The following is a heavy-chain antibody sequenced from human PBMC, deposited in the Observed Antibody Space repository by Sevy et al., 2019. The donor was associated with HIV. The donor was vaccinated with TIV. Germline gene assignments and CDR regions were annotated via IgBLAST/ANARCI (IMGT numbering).Heavy chain of an antibody. CDR1: GFSFKNVW. CDR3: ATVLGAGAAGAFEI. CDR2: AKRKSDGGSI. V-gene: IGHV3-15*01. Sequence: GGSLRRSCAGSGFSFKNVWMTWVRQTPGKGLEWVGHAKRKSDGGSIDYGSPVNGRFTISRDDSKDMLYLQMSSLRTEDTDVYYCATVLGAGAAGAFEIWGQGTMVTVSS. D-gene: IGHD1-26*01. J-gene: IGHJ3*02.